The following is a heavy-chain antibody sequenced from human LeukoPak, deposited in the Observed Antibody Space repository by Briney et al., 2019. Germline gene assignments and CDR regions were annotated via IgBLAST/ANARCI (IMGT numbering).Heavy chain of an antibody. D-gene: IGHD6-13*01. CDR2: IRQDGGEK. CDR3: ARDGTAPGLYYDL. J-gene: IGHJ4*01. CDR1: GFTFSSYW. Sequence: GGSLRLSCAATGFTFSSYWMNWVRQAPGKGPEWVASIRQDGGEKYYVDSVKGRFTISRDNDKNSLFLHMSSLRAEDTAVYYCARDGTAPGLYYDLCGPGTLVAVSS. V-gene: IGHV3-7*01.